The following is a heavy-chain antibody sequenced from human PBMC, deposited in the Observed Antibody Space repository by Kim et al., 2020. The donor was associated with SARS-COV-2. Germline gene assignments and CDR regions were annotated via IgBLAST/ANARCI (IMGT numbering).Heavy chain of an antibody. V-gene: IGHV3-7*01. CDR2: LDQAGTDK. J-gene: IGHJ4*02. Sequence: GGSLRLSCVASGFMFSDYWMRWVRHSPGNGLEWVADLDQAGTDKHYMESVKGRFTISRDNARNSLFLQMNSLRAEDAALYYCARGGSYSFEYWSQGTLVT. CDR1: GFMFSDYW. D-gene: IGHD6-13*01. CDR3: ARGGSYSFEY.